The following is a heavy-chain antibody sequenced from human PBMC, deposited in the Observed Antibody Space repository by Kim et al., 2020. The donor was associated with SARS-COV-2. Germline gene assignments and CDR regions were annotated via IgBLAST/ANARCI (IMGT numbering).Heavy chain of an antibody. J-gene: IGHJ6*02. CDR3: AKELGGVVVPAAITDNAGYYYYGMDV. Sequence: GGSLRLSCAASGFTFSSYGMHWVRQAPGKGLEWVAVIWYDGSNKYYADSVKGRFTISRDNSKNTLYLQMNSLRAEDTAVYYCAKELGGVVVPAAITDNAGYYYYGMDVWGQGTTVTVSS. CDR1: GFTFSSYG. D-gene: IGHD2-2*02. CDR2: IWYDGSNK. V-gene: IGHV3-33*06.